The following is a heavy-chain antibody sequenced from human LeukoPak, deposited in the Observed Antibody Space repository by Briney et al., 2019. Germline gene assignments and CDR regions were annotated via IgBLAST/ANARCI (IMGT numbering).Heavy chain of an antibody. CDR2: INTSAGST. J-gene: IGHJ3*02. CDR1: GFTFSSYT. D-gene: IGHD3-22*01. Sequence: GGSLRLSCAASGFTFSSYTMSWVRQAPGKGLEWVSDINTSAGSTYYADSVKGRFTISRDNSKNTLFLQMNSLRAEDTALYYCAKHRDYDSSDAFHMWGRGTMVTVSS. CDR3: AKHRDYDSSDAFHM. V-gene: IGHV3-23*01.